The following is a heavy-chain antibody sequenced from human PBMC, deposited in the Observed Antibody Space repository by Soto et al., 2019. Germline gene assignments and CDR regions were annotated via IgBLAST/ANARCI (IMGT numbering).Heavy chain of an antibody. CDR3: ARWSYLDY. D-gene: IGHD3-3*01. V-gene: IGHV1-69*01. J-gene: IGHJ4*02. CDR1: GYTFTSYG. CDR2: IIPIFGTA. Sequence: SVQLCCKASGYTFTSYGIIWVRQAPGQGLEWMGGIIPIFGTANYAQKFQGRVTITADESTSTAYMELSSLRSEGTAVYYCARWSYLDYWGQGTRVTVSS.